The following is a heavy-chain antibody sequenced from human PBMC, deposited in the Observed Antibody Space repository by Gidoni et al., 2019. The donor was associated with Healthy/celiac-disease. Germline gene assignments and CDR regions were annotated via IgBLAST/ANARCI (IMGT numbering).Heavy chain of an antibody. J-gene: IGHJ4*02. CDR1: GGSLSSGSYY. CDR2: IYTSGST. Sequence: QVQLQASGPGLVTPSQTLSLTCTVSGGSLSSGSYYWSWIRQPAGKGLEWIGRIYTSGSTNSNPSLKSRVTIAVDTSKNQFSLKLSSVTAADTAVYYCARGSVAGPYYFDYWGQGTLVTVSS. CDR3: ARGSVAGPYYFDY. V-gene: IGHV4-61*02. D-gene: IGHD6-19*01.